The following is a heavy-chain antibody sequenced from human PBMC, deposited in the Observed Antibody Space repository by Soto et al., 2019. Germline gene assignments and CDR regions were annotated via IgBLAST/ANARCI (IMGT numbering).Heavy chain of an antibody. CDR2: IYHSGST. D-gene: IGHD3-3*01. CDR1: GGSISSSNW. CDR3: ARDARYDYYYYYYGMDV. Sequence: SETLSLTRAVSGGSISSSNWWSWVRQPPGKGLEWIGEIYHSGSTNYNPSLKSRVTISVDKSKNQFSLKLSSVTAADTAVYYCARDARYDYYYYYYGMDVWGQGTTVTVSS. J-gene: IGHJ6*02. V-gene: IGHV4-4*02.